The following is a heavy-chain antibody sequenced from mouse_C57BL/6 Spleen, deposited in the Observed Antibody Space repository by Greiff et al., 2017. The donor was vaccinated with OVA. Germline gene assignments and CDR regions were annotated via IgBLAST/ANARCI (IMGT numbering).Heavy chain of an antibody. J-gene: IGHJ3*01. Sequence: QVQLQQPGAELVMPGASVKLSCKASGYTFTSYWMHWVKQRPGQGLEWIGEIDPSDSYTNYNQKFKGKSTLTVDKSSSTAYMQLSSLTSEDSAVYYCARREGRQLSPGFAYWGQGTLVTVSA. CDR1: GYTFTSYW. V-gene: IGHV1-69*01. CDR3: ARREGRQLSPGFAY. D-gene: IGHD3-2*02. CDR2: IDPSDSYT.